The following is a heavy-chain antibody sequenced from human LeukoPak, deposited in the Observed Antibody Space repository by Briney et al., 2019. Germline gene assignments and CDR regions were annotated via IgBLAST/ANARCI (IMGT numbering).Heavy chain of an antibody. CDR3: ARGTRYYYDSSGYRGSDY. J-gene: IGHJ4*02. Sequence: SETLSLTCAVYGGSFSGYYWSWIRQPPGKGLEWIGEINHSGSTNYNPSLKSRVTISVDTSKNQFSLKLSSVTAADTAVYYCARGTRYYYDSSGYRGSDYWGQGTLVTVSS. CDR2: INHSGST. V-gene: IGHV4-34*01. D-gene: IGHD3-22*01. CDR1: GGSFSGYY.